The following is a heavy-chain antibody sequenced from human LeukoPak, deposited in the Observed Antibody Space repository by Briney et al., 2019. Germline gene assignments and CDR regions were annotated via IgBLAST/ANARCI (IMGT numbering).Heavy chain of an antibody. CDR1: GGSFSGYY. CDR3: ARGLYYFGSGSFLDY. Sequence: SETLSLTCAVYGGSFSGYYWSWIRQPPGKGLEWIGYGYYSGSTDYNPSLKSRVTISVDTSKNQFSLKLNSVTAADTAVYYCARGLYYFGSGSFLDYWGQGILVTVAS. D-gene: IGHD3-10*01. V-gene: IGHV4-34*09. CDR2: GYYSGST. J-gene: IGHJ4*02.